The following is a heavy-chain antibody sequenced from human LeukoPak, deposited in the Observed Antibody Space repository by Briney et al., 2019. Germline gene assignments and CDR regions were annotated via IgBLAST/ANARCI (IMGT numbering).Heavy chain of an antibody. CDR3: AGGGVTTPTPYYYYYGMDV. CDR1: GFTFSSYW. CDR2: ISNDGTTT. Sequence: GGSLRLSCAASGFTFSSYWMHWVRQAPGKGLVWVSRISNDGTTTVYADSVRGRFTISRDNAKNTLYLQMNSLRAEDTAVYYCAGGGVTTPTPYYYYYGMDVWGQGTTVTISS. V-gene: IGHV3-74*01. J-gene: IGHJ6*02. D-gene: IGHD3-16*01.